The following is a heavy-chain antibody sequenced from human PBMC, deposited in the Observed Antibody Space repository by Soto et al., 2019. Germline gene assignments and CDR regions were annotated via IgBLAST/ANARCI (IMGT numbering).Heavy chain of an antibody. CDR3: AREPRGIAARPHYYGMDV. Sequence: ASVKVSCKASGYTFTGYYMHWVRQAPGQGLEWMGWINPNSGGTNYAQKFQGWVTMTRDTSISTAYMELSRLRSDDTAVYYCAREPRGIAARPHYYGMDVWGQGTTVTVSS. D-gene: IGHD6-6*01. CDR1: GYTFTGYY. CDR2: INPNSGGT. V-gene: IGHV1-2*04. J-gene: IGHJ6*02.